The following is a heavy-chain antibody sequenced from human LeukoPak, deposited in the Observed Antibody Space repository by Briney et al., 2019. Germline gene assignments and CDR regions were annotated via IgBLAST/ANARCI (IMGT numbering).Heavy chain of an antibody. D-gene: IGHD2-15*01. CDR1: GFTFSDYD. J-gene: IGHJ4*02. Sequence: GGSLRLSCAASGFTFSDYDMDWVRQAPGQGLEWVSCVSPNSSSIYYADSVRGRFTITRDNAKNSLYLQLNRLRAEDTAVYCCARLSGGGFGKYYFDYWGQGSLVTVSS. V-gene: IGHV3-21*01. CDR3: ARLSGGGFGKYYFDY. CDR2: VSPNSSSI.